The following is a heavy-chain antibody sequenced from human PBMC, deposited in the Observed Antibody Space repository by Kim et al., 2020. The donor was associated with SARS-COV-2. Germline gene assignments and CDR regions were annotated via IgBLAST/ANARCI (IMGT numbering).Heavy chain of an antibody. CDR3: ARQRRDGYKATPVDY. Sequence: GESLKISCKGSGYSFTSYWIGWVRQMPGKGLEWMGIIYPGDSDTRYSPSFQGQVTISADKSISTAYLQWSSLKASDTAMYYCARQRRDGYKATPVDYWGQGTLVTVSS. CDR1: GYSFTSYW. J-gene: IGHJ4*02. D-gene: IGHD5-12*01. V-gene: IGHV5-51*01. CDR2: IYPGDSDT.